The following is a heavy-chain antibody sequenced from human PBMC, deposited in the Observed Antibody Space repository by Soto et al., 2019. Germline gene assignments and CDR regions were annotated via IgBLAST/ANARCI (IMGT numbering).Heavy chain of an antibody. CDR3: ARDPGMYDFWSGYTYYFDY. D-gene: IGHD3-3*01. CDR2: INSDGSST. J-gene: IGHJ4*02. CDR1: GFTFSSYW. V-gene: IGHV3-74*01. Sequence: GGSLRLSCAASGFTFSSYWMHWVRQAPGKGLVWVSRINSDGSSTSYADSVKGRFTISRDNAKNTLYLQMNSLRAEDTAVYYCARDPGMYDFWSGYTYYFDYWGQGTLVTVSS.